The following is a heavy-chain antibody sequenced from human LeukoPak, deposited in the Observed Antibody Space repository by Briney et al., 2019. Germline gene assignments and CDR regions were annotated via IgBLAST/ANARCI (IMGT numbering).Heavy chain of an antibody. CDR2: IYHSGST. CDR3: ARHGFDWFLYYFDY. D-gene: IGHD3-9*01. V-gene: IGHV4-38-2*01. Sequence: SETLSLTCAVSGYSISSGYYWGWIRQPPGKGLEWIGSIYHSGSTYYNPSLKSRVTISVDTSKNQFSLKLSSVTAADTAVYYCARHGFDWFLYYFDYWGQGTLVAVFS. J-gene: IGHJ4*02. CDR1: GYSISSGYY.